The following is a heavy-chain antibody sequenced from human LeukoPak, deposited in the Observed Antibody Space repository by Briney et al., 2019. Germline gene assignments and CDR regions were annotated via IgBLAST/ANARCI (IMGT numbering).Heavy chain of an antibody. CDR2: INHSGST. CDR1: GGSFSGYY. CDR3: ARGMATRKRQYYYYYMDV. V-gene: IGHV4-34*01. Sequence: SETLSLTCAVYGGSFSGYYWSWIRQPPGKGLEWIGEINHSGSTNYNPSLKSRVTILVDTSKNQFSLKLSSVTAADTAVYYCARGMATRKRQYYYYYMDVWGKGTTVTVS. J-gene: IGHJ6*03. D-gene: IGHD5-12*01.